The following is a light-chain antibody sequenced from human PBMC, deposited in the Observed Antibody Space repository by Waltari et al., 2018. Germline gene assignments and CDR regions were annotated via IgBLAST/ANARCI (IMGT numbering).Light chain of an antibody. V-gene: IGLV3-1*01. CDR1: ALGNKY. CDR3: QAWDSTTVV. Sequence: SYELSQPPSVSESPGQTASITCSGDALGNKYVSWYQQKQGQSPVLVLYQDNRRPSGIPERFSGSNSGNTATLTISGTQAMDEADYHCQAWDSTTVVFGGGTKLTVL. CDR2: QDN. J-gene: IGLJ2*01.